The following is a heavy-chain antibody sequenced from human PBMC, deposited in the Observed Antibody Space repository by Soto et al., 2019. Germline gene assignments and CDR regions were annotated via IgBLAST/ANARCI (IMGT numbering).Heavy chain of an antibody. CDR1: GYTFPRYT. D-gene: IGHD2-15*01. J-gene: IGHJ5*02. CDR2: VNPDNGNT. V-gene: IGHV1-3*01. Sequence: GACVKVSFKASGYTFPRYTMNWVRQAPGQRLEWMGWVNPDNGNTKSSQKFQDRVIITRDTSASTAYMDLRSLRSEDTAVYYCARGIATRQLDPWGQGTLVTVSS. CDR3: ARGIATRQLDP.